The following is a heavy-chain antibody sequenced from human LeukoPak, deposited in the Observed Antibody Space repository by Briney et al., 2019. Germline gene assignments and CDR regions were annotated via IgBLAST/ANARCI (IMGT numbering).Heavy chain of an antibody. V-gene: IGHV4-34*01. D-gene: IGHD3-3*01. CDR2: INHSGST. CDR3: AREDDFWSGYYNYYYYYMDV. Sequence: SETLSLTCAVSGGSFSGYYWSWIRQPPGKGLEWIGEINHSGSTNYNPSLKSRVTISVDTSKKQFSLKLSSVTAADTAVYYCAREDDFWSGYYNYYYYYMDVWGKGTTVTVSS. CDR1: GGSFSGYY. J-gene: IGHJ6*03.